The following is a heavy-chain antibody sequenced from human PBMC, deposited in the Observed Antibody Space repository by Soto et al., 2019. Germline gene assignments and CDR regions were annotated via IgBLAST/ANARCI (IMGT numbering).Heavy chain of an antibody. J-gene: IGHJ5*02. V-gene: IGHV3-30*18. CDR2: ISYDGSNK. CDR3: AKDLEFT. Sequence: GGSLRLSCAASGFTFSSYGMHWVRQAPGKGLEWVAVISYDGSNKYYADSVKGRFTISRDNSKNTLYLQMNSLRAEDTAVYYCAKDLEFTWGQGTLVTVSS. D-gene: IGHD3-10*01. CDR1: GFTFSSYG.